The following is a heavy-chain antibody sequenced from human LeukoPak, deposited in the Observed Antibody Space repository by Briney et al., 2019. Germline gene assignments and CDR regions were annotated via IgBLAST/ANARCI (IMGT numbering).Heavy chain of an antibody. D-gene: IGHD3-10*01. CDR3: ARVSPPVLLWFGESLDY. Sequence: PSETLSLTCTVSGGSISSYYWSWIRRPPGKGLEWIGEINHSGSTDYNPSLKSRVTISVDTSKNQFSLKLSSVTAADTAVYYCARVSPPVLLWFGESLDYWGQGTLVTVSS. J-gene: IGHJ4*02. CDR2: INHSGST. CDR1: GGSISSYY. V-gene: IGHV4-34*01.